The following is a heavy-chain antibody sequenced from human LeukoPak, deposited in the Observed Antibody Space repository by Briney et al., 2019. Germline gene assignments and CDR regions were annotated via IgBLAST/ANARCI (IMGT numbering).Heavy chain of an antibody. CDR1: RGSFRGYY. D-gene: IGHD1-26*01. CDR3: ARDEAPDLYRPSNWFDP. J-gene: IGHJ5*02. Sequence: SETLSLTCAVHRGSFRGYYWSWIRQPPGKGGEWGGYIYYRGRAKYNPSPKTRVTISVDTSKNQFSLKLSSVTAAATSVYYCARDEAPDLYRPSNWFDPCGQGTLVTVSS. CDR2: IYYRGRA. V-gene: IGHV4-34*11.